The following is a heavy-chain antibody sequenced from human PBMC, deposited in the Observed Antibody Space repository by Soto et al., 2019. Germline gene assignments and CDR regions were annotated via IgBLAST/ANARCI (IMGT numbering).Heavy chain of an antibody. J-gene: IGHJ4*02. CDR1: GYTFTGYY. V-gene: IGHV1-2*04. D-gene: IGHD5-12*01. CDR3: ARGIGEMATILYHFDY. Sequence: QVQLVQSGAEVKKPGASVKVSCKASGYTFTGYYMHWVRQAPGQGLEWMGWINPNSGGTNYAQKFQGWVTMTRDTSISTAYMELSRLRSDDTAVYYCARGIGEMATILYHFDYWGQGTLVTVSS. CDR2: INPNSGGT.